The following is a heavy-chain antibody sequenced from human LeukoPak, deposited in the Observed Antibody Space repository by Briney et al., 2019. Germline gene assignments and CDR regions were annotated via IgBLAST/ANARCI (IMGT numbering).Heavy chain of an antibody. V-gene: IGHV4-39*07. D-gene: IGHD3-22*01. Sequence: SETLSLTCTVSGGSISSSSYYWGWIRQPPGKGLEWIGSIYYSGSTYYNPSLKSRVTISVDTSKNQFSLKLSSVTAADTAVYYCARDHSGAGYYYDSSGYGAFDIWGQGTMVTVSS. CDR1: GGSISSSSYY. CDR2: IYYSGST. CDR3: ARDHSGAGYYYDSSGYGAFDI. J-gene: IGHJ3*02.